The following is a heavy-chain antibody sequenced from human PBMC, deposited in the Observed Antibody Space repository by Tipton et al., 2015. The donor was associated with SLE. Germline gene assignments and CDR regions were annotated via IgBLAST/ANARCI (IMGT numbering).Heavy chain of an antibody. CDR1: GFTFSNHG. CDR2: IWYDGSYK. Sequence: SGFTFSNHGMHWVRQAPGKGLEWVAVIWYDGSYKYYADSVKGRFIISRDNSKNTVYLQMNSLRVEDTAVYYCARWADEKRFDPWGQGTLVTVSS. CDR3: ARWADEKRFDP. J-gene: IGHJ5*02. V-gene: IGHV3-33*01.